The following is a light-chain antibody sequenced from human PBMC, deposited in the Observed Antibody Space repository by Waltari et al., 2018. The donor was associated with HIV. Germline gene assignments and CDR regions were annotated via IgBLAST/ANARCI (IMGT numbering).Light chain of an antibody. Sequence: DSALLQAPGSLSVSPGKSASISCRSSQSLLNKNGYHYLDWYLHKPGQSPQLLIYLASIRAPGVPDRFSGSGSGTDFTLTISRVETDDVGLYYCMETLQTPAFGQGTRLEI. CDR3: METLQTPA. CDR1: QSLLNKNGYHY. V-gene: IGKV2-28*01. CDR2: LAS. J-gene: IGKJ1*01.